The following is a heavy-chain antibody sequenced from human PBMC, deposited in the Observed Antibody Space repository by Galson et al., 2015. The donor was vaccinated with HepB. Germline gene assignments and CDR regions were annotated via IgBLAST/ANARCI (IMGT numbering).Heavy chain of an antibody. CDR2: TYYRSKWYN. CDR3: ARDGVSGSYGGLGY. Sequence: CAISGDSVSSNSAAWNWIRQSPSRGLEWLGRTYYRSKWYNDYAVSVKSRITINPDTSKNQFSLQLNSVTPEDTAVYYCARDGVSGSYGGLGYWGQGTLVTVSS. V-gene: IGHV6-1*01. CDR1: GDSVSSNSAA. J-gene: IGHJ4*02. D-gene: IGHD1-26*01.